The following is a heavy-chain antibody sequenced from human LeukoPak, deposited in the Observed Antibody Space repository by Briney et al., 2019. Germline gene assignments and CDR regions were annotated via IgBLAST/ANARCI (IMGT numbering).Heavy chain of an antibody. J-gene: IGHJ3*02. Sequence: SETLSLTCAVSGYSISSNNWWAWIRQPPGKGLEWIGYIYYSGNTYYNPYNQSLTSRVTMSVDTSKNQFSLKLDSVTEIDTAMYYCARNQAVAANRGAFDIWGQGTMVTVSS. CDR1: GYSISSNNW. D-gene: IGHD6-19*01. CDR3: ARNQAVAANRGAFDI. CDR2: IYYSGNT. V-gene: IGHV4-28*01.